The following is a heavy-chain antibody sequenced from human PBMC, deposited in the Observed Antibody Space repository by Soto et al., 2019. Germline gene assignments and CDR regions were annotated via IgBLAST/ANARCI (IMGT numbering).Heavy chain of an antibody. CDR3: ATAYCTEGSSCGCES. CDR1: GFTVSNNY. J-gene: IGHJ5*02. V-gene: IGHV3-53*01. Sequence: PWGSLRLSCAASGFTVSNNYMSWVRQAPGKGLESVSVLYSDGSTNYADSVKGRFTISRDNPKNTLYLQMNSLRVEDTALYYCATAYCTEGSSCGCESWGKGTMVNVSS. D-gene: IGHD2-8*02. CDR2: LYSDGST.